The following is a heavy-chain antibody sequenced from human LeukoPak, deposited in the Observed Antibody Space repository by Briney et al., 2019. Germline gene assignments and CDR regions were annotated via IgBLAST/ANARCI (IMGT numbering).Heavy chain of an antibody. CDR2: IWYDGSNK. V-gene: IGHV3-33*01. J-gene: IGHJ6*02. CDR3: ASQGGLLWFGELSGGMDV. D-gene: IGHD3-10*01. CDR1: GFTFSNYG. Sequence: GRSLRLSCAASGFTFSNYGMHWVRQAPGKGLEWVAVIWYDGSNKYYGDSVKGRFTISRDNSKNTLYLQMNSLRAEDTAVYYCASQGGLLWFGELSGGMDVWGQGTTVTVSS.